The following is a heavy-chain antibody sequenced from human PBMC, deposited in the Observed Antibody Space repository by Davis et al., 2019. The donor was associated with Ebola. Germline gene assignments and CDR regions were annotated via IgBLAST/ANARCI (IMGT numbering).Heavy chain of an antibody. Sequence: PGGSLSPSCAAPGLTFSSYEMNWVRQAQGKGLEWVSYISSSGSTIYYADSVKGRFTISRDNAKNSLYLQMNSLRAEDTAVYYCARGRRRELSFFDYWGQGTLVTVSS. CDR2: ISSSGSTI. J-gene: IGHJ4*02. V-gene: IGHV3-48*03. CDR3: ARGRRRELSFFDY. D-gene: IGHD1-26*01. CDR1: GLTFSSYE.